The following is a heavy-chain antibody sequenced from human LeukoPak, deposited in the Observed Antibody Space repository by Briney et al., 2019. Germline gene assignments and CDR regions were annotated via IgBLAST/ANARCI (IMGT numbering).Heavy chain of an antibody. Sequence: GGSLRLSCAASGFTFSSYSMNWVRQAPGKGLEWVSSISSSSSYIYYADSVKGRFTISRGNAKNSLYLQMNSLRAEDTAVYYCARGRYGSGSLNDYWGQGTLVTVSS. D-gene: IGHD3-10*01. CDR1: GFTFSSYS. V-gene: IGHV3-21*01. CDR2: ISSSSSYI. J-gene: IGHJ4*02. CDR3: ARGRYGSGSLNDY.